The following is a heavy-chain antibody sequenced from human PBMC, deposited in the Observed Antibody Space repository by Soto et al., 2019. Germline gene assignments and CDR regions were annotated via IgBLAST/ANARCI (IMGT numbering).Heavy chain of an antibody. D-gene: IGHD5-18*01. CDR1: GFTFRTYW. V-gene: IGHV3-7*01. J-gene: IGHJ4*02. CDR2: IKKDGSEE. CDR3: AGLDTSMVKTPGY. Sequence: GSLRLSCATSGFTFRTYWMSWVRQAPGKGLEWGACIKKDGSEEYYVDSVRGRFTISRDNAKNSLYLQMNSLRAEDTAVYYCAGLDTSMVKTPGYWGQGTLVTVSS.